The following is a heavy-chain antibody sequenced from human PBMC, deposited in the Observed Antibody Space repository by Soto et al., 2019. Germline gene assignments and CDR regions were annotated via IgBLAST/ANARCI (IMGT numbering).Heavy chain of an antibody. D-gene: IGHD3-10*01. Sequence: QVQLVESGGGVVQPGRSLRLSCAASGFTFSSYGMHWVRQAPGKGLEWVAVISYDGSNKYYADSVKGRFTISRDNSKNTLYLQMNSLRAEDTAVYYCAKDNGRFGELLAPDYWGQGTMVTVSS. CDR1: GFTFSSYG. CDR2: ISYDGSNK. J-gene: IGHJ4*02. V-gene: IGHV3-30*18. CDR3: AKDNGRFGELLAPDY.